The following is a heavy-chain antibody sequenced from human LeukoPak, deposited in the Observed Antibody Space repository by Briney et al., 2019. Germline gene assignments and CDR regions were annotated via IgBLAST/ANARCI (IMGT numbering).Heavy chain of an antibody. J-gene: IGHJ4*02. CDR2: GFYSGSA. Sequence: SETLSLTCTVSGGSISGSSYYWAWIRQPPGKGLERIGSGFYSGSAYYNPSLKSRVTISVDTSKNQFSLNLSSVTAADTAVYYCARLRGAMTPVTSDFDYWGQGTLVTVSS. CDR3: ARLRGAMTPVTSDFDY. D-gene: IGHD4-17*01. CDR1: GGSISGSSYY. V-gene: IGHV4-39*01.